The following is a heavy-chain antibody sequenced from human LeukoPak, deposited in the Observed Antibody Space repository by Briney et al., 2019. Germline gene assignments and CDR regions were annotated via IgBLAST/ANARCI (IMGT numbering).Heavy chain of an antibody. J-gene: IGHJ5*02. CDR1: GYTCTGYW. CDR2: ISPSGGST. V-gene: IGHV1-46*01. CDR3: ARDNSVRDEAWWFNP. D-gene: IGHD5-24*01. Sequence: GASVKVSCKAFGYTCTGYWMHWVRQAPGQGPEWMGVISPSGGSTIYAHKFKGRVTLTRDMSTSTDYLELSSLRSEDTAVYYCARDNSVRDEAWWFNPWGQGTLVTVSS.